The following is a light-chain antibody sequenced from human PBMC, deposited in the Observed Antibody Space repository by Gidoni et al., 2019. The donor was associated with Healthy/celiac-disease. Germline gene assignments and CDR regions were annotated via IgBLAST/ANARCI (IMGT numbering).Light chain of an antibody. CDR3: QQNDNTPMYT. V-gene: IGKV1-39*01. CDR1: KNISNY. Sequence: TQTPHSLSSLSASVGDRVTITCRASKNISNYLNWYQQKPGKAPKLLIYAASSLQSGVPSRFSGSGSGTDFTLTISSLQPEDFATYYCQQNDNTPMYTFGGGTKLEIK. J-gene: IGKJ2*01. CDR2: AAS.